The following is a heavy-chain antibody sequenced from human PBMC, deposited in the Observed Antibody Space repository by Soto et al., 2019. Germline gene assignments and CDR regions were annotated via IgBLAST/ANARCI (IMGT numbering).Heavy chain of an antibody. CDR1: GYTFTNNV. CDR2: VNAGNDNT. J-gene: IGHJ4*02. V-gene: IGHV1-3*01. CDR3: AREVPHGYSRFDS. D-gene: IGHD5-18*01. Sequence: QVHLVQSGAEVKKPGASVKVSCKTSGYTFTNNVIHWVRQTPGQRLEWMGGVNAGNDNTKGSRESQARLTLTKDSSAPTAYLELISLTSEDTAIYFCAREVPHGYSRFDSWGQGTLVTVSS.